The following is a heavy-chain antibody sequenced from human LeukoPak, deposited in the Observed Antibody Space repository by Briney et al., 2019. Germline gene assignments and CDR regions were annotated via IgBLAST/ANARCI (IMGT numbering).Heavy chain of an antibody. D-gene: IGHD3-10*01. CDR3: ARHTYYYGSGV. V-gene: IGHV4-34*01. CDR2: INHSGST. J-gene: IGHJ6*04. Sequence: SETLSLTCAVYGGSFSGYYWSWIRQPPGKGLEWIGEINHSGSTNYNPSLKSRVTISVDTSKNQFSLKLSSVTAADTAVYYCARHTYYYGSGVWGKGTTVTISS. CDR1: GGSFSGYY.